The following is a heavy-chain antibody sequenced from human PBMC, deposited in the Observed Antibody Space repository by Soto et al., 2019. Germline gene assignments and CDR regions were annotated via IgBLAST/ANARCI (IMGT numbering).Heavy chain of an antibody. V-gene: IGHV4-34*01. J-gene: IGHJ4*02. CDR2: INHSGST. Sequence: ASETLSLTXAVYGGSFSGYYWSWIRQPPGKGLEWIGEINHSGSTNYNPSLKSRVTISVDTSKNQFSLKLSSVTAADTAVYYCARPQTYYYDSSGYSHFDYWGQGTLVTVSS. D-gene: IGHD3-22*01. CDR1: GGSFSGYY. CDR3: ARPQTYYYDSSGYSHFDY.